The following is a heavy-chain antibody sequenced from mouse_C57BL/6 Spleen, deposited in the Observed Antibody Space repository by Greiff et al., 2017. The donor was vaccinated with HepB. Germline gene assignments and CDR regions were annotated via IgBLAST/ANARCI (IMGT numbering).Heavy chain of an antibody. Sequence: VQLQQSGPELVKPGASVKISCKASGYTFTDYYMNWVKQSHGKSLEWIGDINPNNGGTSYNQKFKGKATLTVDKSSSTAYMELRSLTSEDSAVYYCASANSWFAYWRQGTLVTVSA. J-gene: IGHJ3*01. V-gene: IGHV1-26*01. D-gene: IGHD4-1*01. CDR1: GYTFTDYY. CDR3: ASANSWFAY. CDR2: INPNNGGT.